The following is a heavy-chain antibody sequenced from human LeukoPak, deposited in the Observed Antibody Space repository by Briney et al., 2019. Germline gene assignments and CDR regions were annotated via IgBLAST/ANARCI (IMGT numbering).Heavy chain of an antibody. V-gene: IGHV4-30-2*01. D-gene: IGHD2-21*02. CDR1: GGSISSGGYS. Sequence: PSETLSLTCAVSGGSISSGGYSWSWIRQPPGKGLEWIGYIYHSGSTYYNPSLKSRVTISVDRSKNQFSLKLSSVTAADTAVYYCARSGGGHIVVVTVEYYFDYWGQGTLVTVSS. CDR2: IYHSGST. CDR3: ARSGGGHIVVVTVEYYFDY. J-gene: IGHJ4*02.